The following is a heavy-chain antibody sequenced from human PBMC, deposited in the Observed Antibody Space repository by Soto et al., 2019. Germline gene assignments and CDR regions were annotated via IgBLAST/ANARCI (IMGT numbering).Heavy chain of an antibody. CDR3: ARVGSQDRISWFDP. J-gene: IGHJ5*02. CDR2: IYYSGST. V-gene: IGHV4-59*01. CDR1: GGSISSYY. Sequence: SETLSLTWTVSGGSISSYYWSWIRQPPGKGLEWIGYIYYSGSTNYNPSLKSRVTISVDTSKNQFSLKLSSVTAADTAVYYCARVGSQDRISWFDPWGQGTLVTVSS. D-gene: IGHD2-15*01.